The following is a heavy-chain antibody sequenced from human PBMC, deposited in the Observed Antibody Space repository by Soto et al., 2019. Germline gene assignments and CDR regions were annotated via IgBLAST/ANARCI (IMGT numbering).Heavy chain of an antibody. CDR3: ARSVHFVAPRPDY. J-gene: IGHJ4*01. V-gene: IGHV1-2*02. Sequence: ASVKVSCKASGYTFTDYYIHWVRQAPGQGLEWMGWINPNNGDTNYAQKFQGRVTVTSDTSISTVYMEVRRLRSDDTAVYYCARSVHFVAPRPDYWGQGTLVTVSS. CDR2: INPNNGDT. D-gene: IGHD6-6*01. CDR1: GYTFTDYY.